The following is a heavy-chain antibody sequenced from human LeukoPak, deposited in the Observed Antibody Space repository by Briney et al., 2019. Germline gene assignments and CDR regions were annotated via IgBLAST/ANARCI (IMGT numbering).Heavy chain of an antibody. Sequence: SETLSLTCAVYGGSFSGYYWSWIRQPPGKGLEWIGEINHSGSTNCNPSLKSRVTISVDTSKNQFSLKLSSVTAADTAVYYCARVGNYYGSGSYDYWGQGTLVTVSS. CDR3: ARVGNYYGSGSYDY. CDR2: INHSGST. J-gene: IGHJ4*02. CDR1: GGSFSGYY. D-gene: IGHD3-10*01. V-gene: IGHV4-34*01.